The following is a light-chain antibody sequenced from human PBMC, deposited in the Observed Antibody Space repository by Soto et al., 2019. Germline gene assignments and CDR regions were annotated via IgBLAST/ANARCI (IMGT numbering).Light chain of an antibody. V-gene: IGKV3-20*01. J-gene: IGKJ1*01. CDR3: QQYGSSPRT. CDR1: QSISGSY. CDR2: GAS. Sequence: EIVLTQSPGTLSFSPGERATLSCRASQSISGSYLAWYQQKPGQAPRLLIYGASSRATGFPDRFSGSGSGKDFTLTISSLEPEDFAVYYCQQYGSSPRTLGQGTKVDSK.